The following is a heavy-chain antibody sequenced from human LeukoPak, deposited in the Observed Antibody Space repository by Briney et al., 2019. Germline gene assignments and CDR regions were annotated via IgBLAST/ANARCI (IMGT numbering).Heavy chain of an antibody. CDR1: GFTFSSYA. V-gene: IGHV3-64D*09. CDR2: ISSNGGST. J-gene: IGHJ4*02. D-gene: IGHD1-26*01. Sequence: GRSLRLPCAASGFTFSSYAMHWVRQAPGKGLEYVSAISSNGGSTYYADSVKGRFTISRDNSKNTLYLQMSSLRAEDTAVYYCVKDRYSGSYLLDYWGQGTLVTVSS. CDR3: VKDRYSGSYLLDY.